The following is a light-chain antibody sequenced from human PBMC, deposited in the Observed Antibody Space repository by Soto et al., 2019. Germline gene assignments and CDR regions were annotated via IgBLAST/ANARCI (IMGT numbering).Light chain of an antibody. CDR2: GNN. CDR3: AAWDDTLGANYV. J-gene: IGLJ1*01. V-gene: IGLV1-47*01. Sequence: QSVLTQPPSASGTPGQRVTISCSGSSSNIGSNYVYWYQQLPGTAPKLLIYGNNQRPSGVPDRLSGSKSGTSASLAITGLGSEDEAYYICAAWDDTLGANYVFGTGPYLTVL. CDR1: SSNIGSNY.